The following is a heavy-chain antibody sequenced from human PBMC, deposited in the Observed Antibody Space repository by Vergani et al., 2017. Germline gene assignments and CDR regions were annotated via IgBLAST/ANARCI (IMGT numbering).Heavy chain of an antibody. J-gene: IGHJ4*02. CDR1: GGTFSSYA. V-gene: IGHV1-69*01. Sequence: QVQLVQSGAEVKKPGASVKVSCKASGGTFSSYAISWVRQAPGQGLGWMGGIIPIFGTANYAQKFQGRVTITADESTSTAYMELSSLRSEDTAVYYCARVAVAGTLSEDYFDYWGQGTLVTVSS. D-gene: IGHD6-19*01. CDR2: IIPIFGTA. CDR3: ARVAVAGTLSEDYFDY.